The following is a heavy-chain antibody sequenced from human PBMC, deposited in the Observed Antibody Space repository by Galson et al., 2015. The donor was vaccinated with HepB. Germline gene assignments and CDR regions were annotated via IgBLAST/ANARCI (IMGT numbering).Heavy chain of an antibody. D-gene: IGHD5-12*01. V-gene: IGHV4-39*01. CDR3: ARQHRTVVATIRIYYFDF. Sequence: SETLSLTCTVSGGSISSSSYYWGWIRQPPGKGLEWIGSIYYSGSTYYNPSLKSRVTISVDTSKNQFSLKLSSVTAADTAVYYCARQHRTVVATIRIYYFDFWGQGTLVTVSS. CDR2: IYYSGST. CDR1: GGSISSSSYY. J-gene: IGHJ4*02.